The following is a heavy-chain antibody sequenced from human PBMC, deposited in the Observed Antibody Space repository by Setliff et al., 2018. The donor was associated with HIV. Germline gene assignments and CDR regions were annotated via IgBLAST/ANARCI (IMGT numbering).Heavy chain of an antibody. Sequence: PGGSLRLSCVASGFTFSNYAMNWVRQAPGKGLEWVAGMSGSDNTTFYADSVKGRFTVSRDNSKKTLYMVMDSLRAEDTAVYYCAREGSINDIFTGGYMDVWGKGTTVTVSS. V-gene: IGHV3-23*01. CDR3: AREGSINDIFTGGYMDV. D-gene: IGHD3-9*01. CDR2: MSGSDNTT. J-gene: IGHJ6*03. CDR1: GFTFSNYA.